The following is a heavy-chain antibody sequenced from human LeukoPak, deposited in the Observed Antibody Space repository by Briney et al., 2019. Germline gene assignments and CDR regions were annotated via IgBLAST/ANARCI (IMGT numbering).Heavy chain of an antibody. J-gene: IGHJ4*02. CDR2: INEDGSEK. CDR1: GFTFYGYW. Sequence: GGSLRLSCAVSGFTFYGYWMTWVRQAPGKGLEWVATINEDGSEKYYVDSVKGRFTISRDNAQNSLYLQMKYLRGEDTAVYYCARGGAPCAIDYWGQGILVTVSS. D-gene: IGHD1-26*01. CDR3: ARGGAPCAIDY. V-gene: IGHV3-7*01.